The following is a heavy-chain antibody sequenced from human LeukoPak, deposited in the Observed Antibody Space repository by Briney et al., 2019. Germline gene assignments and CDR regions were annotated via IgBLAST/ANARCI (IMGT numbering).Heavy chain of an antibody. CDR1: GGTFISYA. D-gene: IGHD6-19*01. Sequence: GASVKVSCKASGGTFISYAISWVRQAPGQGLEWMGRIIPIFGIANYAQKFQGRVTITADKSTSTAYMELSSLRSEDTAVYYCARSSGIAVAQYYFDYWGQGTLVTVSS. J-gene: IGHJ4*02. V-gene: IGHV1-69*04. CDR3: ARSSGIAVAQYYFDY. CDR2: IIPIFGIA.